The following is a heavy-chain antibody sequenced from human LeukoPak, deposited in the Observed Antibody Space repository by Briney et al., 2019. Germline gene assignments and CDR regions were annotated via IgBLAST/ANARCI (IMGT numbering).Heavy chain of an antibody. J-gene: IGHJ4*02. CDR1: GFTFSGHH. CDR3: ARMSSYCDY. V-gene: IGHV3-7*01. D-gene: IGHD2-2*01. Sequence: GGSLRLSCVASGFTFSGHHMNWVRQTPGKGLESVATIKPDGSEKYYVDSVKGRFTISRDNAKSSLYLQMNSLRAEDTGVYFCARMSSYCDYWGQGTLVTVSS. CDR2: IKPDGSEK.